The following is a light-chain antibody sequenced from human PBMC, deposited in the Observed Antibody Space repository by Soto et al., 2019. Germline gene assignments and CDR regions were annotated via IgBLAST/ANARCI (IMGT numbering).Light chain of an antibody. CDR3: TAFAGRNNLL. Sequence: QSVLTQPPSASGSPGQSVTISCTGTSSDIGGYNYDSWYQQHPGKAPKLMIFEVNKPPSGVPDLFSGSNFTNTAPLTVAGHQTEDEDDYYCTAFAGRNNLLFGGGTKLTVL. J-gene: IGLJ3*02. V-gene: IGLV2-8*01. CDR1: SSDIGGYNY. CDR2: EVN.